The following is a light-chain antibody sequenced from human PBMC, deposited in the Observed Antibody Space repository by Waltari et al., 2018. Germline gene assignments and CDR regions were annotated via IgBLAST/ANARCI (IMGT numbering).Light chain of an antibody. V-gene: IGKV3-11*01. CDR3: LQRSAWPYT. CDR2: DAS. CDR1: QSVSTY. Sequence: EIVLTQSPATLPFSPGEGATLSCRASQSVSTYLAWYQQKPGQAPRLLIYDASNRAPGIPARFSASGSGTDFTLTISSLEPDDFAVYYCLQRSAWPYTFGQGTKLEIK. J-gene: IGKJ2*01.